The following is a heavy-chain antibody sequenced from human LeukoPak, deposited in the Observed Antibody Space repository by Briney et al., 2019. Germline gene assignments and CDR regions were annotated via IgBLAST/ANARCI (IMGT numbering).Heavy chain of an antibody. D-gene: IGHD3-16*02. CDR2: INHSGST. CDR1: GGSFSGYY. CDR3: ARTASFTNDYVWGSYRSNWFDP. V-gene: IGHV4-34*01. J-gene: IGHJ5*02. Sequence: SETLSLTCAVYGGSFSGYYWSWIRQPPGKGLEWIGEINHSGSTNYNPSLKSRVTISVDTSKNQFSLKLSSVTAADTAVYYRARTASFTNDYVWGSYRSNWFDPWGQGTLVTVSS.